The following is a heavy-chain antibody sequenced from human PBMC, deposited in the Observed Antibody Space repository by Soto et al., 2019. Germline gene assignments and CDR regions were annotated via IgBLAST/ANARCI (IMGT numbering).Heavy chain of an antibody. CDR2: ISAYNGNT. CDR3: ARGGRRYYDSSGYDWFDP. D-gene: IGHD3-22*01. Sequence: ASVKVSCKASVYTFTSYGISWVRQAPGQGLEWMGWISAYNGNTNYAQKLQGRVTMTTDTSTSTAYMELRSLRSDDTAVYYCARGGRRYYDSSGYDWFDPWGQGTLVTVSS. CDR1: VYTFTSYG. J-gene: IGHJ5*02. V-gene: IGHV1-18*01.